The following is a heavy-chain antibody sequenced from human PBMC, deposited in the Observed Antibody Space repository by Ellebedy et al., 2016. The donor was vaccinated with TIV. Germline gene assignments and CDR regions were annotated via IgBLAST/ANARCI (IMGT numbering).Heavy chain of an antibody. V-gene: IGHV3-23*01. CDR3: ARDLDKSSGWYGGAAY. CDR1: GFVFSDYA. Sequence: PGGSLRLSCAASGFVFSDYALSWVRQAPGKGLEWVSTVTDSDDKSFYGDSVKGRFTISRDKSRNTLFLQMNSLRAEDTALYYCARDLDKSSGWYGGAAYWGQGTLVTVSS. J-gene: IGHJ4*02. D-gene: IGHD6-19*01. CDR2: VTDSDDKS.